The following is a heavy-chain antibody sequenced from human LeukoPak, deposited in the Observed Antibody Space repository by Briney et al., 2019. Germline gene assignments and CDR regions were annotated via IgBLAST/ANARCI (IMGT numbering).Heavy chain of an antibody. CDR3: ARVRDSGSYYFDY. D-gene: IGHD1-26*01. Sequence: SETLSLTCTVSGGSISSSSYYWGWIRQPPGKGLEWIGSIYYSGSTYYNPSLKSRVTISVGTSKNQFSLKLSSVTAADTAVYYCARVRDSGSYYFDYWGQGTLATVSS. V-gene: IGHV4-39*07. CDR2: IYYSGST. CDR1: GGSISSSSYY. J-gene: IGHJ4*02.